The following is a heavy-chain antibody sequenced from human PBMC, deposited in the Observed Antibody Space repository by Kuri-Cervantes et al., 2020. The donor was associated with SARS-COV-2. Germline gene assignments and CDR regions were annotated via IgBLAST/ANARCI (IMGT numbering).Heavy chain of an antibody. V-gene: IGHV4-34*01. J-gene: IGHJ6*03. Sequence: SQTLSLTCAFNGESFSGYYWNWIRQSPGKGLEWIGEVNHRGSTNYNPSLKSRVTISVDTSSKQFSLNLSSVTAADTAVYYCARAYGFLRYIYYMDVWGRGTTVTVSS. CDR1: GESFSGYY. CDR2: VNHRGST. D-gene: IGHD4-17*01. CDR3: ARAYGFLRYIYYMDV.